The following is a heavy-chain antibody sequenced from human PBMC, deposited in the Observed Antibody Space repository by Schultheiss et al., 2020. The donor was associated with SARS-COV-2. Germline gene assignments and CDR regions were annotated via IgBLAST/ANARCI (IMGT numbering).Heavy chain of an antibody. CDR3: ARTGDVVGLYYYYGMDV. V-gene: IGHV3-21*01. CDR1: GGSISSSN. CDR2: ISSSSSYI. J-gene: IGHJ6*02. D-gene: IGHD2-2*01. Sequence: ETLSLTCAVSGGSISSSNWWSWVRQPPGKGLEWVSSISSSSSYIYYADSVKGRFTISRDNAKNSLYLQMNSLRAEDTAVYYCARTGDVVGLYYYYGMDVWGQGTTVTVSS.